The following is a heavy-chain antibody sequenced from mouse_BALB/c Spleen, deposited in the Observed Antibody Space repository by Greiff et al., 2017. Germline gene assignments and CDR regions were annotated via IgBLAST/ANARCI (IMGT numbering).Heavy chain of an antibody. CDR3: ARDVITTEGAMDY. D-gene: IGHD1-2*01. CDR1: GFSLTGYG. Sequence: QVQLKQSGPGLVAPSQSLSITCTVSGFSLTGYGVNWVRQPPGKGLEWLGMIWGDGSTDYNSALKSRLSISKDNSKSQVFLKMNSLQTDDTARYYCARDVITTEGAMDYWGQGTSVTVSS. J-gene: IGHJ4*01. CDR2: IWGDGST. V-gene: IGHV2-6-7*01.